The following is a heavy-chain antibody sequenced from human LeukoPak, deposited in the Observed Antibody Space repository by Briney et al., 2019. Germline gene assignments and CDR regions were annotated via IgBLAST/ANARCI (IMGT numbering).Heavy chain of an antibody. J-gene: IGHJ4*02. CDR1: GYILTELS. CDR3: ATMYIGYCSDGVCYDTDY. CDR2: FNPEDGAT. Sequence: ASVKVSCKGSGYILTELSLHWVRQTPGKGLEWMGGFNPEDGATLYAQKFKGRVTMTEDTSSDTAYMELSSLRSEDTAVYYCATMYIGYCSDGVCYDTDYWGQGTLITVSS. D-gene: IGHD2-8*01. V-gene: IGHV1-24*01.